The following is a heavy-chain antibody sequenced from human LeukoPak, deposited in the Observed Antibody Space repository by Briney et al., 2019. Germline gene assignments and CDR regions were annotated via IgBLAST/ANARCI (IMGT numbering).Heavy chain of an antibody. D-gene: IGHD2-8*01. V-gene: IGHV3-23*01. CDR3: ASMYFSQYLQH. CDR2: ISDSGGGA. Sequence: GGSLRLSCAASGFTFSSYAMTWVRQAPGKGLEWVSRISDSGGGAYYADSVKGRFTISRDNSKNTLYLQMNSLRAEDTAVYNCASMYFSQYLQHWGQGTLVTVSS. J-gene: IGHJ1*01. CDR1: GFTFSSYA.